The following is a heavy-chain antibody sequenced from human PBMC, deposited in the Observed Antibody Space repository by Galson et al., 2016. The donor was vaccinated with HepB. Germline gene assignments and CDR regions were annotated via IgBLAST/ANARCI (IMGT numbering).Heavy chain of an antibody. V-gene: IGHV3-66*01. D-gene: IGHD2-2*01. CDR2: IYRGDST. Sequence: SLRLSCAASGFTVSSNYMNWVRQAPGKGLEWVSVIYRGDSTYYADSVKGRFTISRDNSKNTLYLQMNSLRAEDTAVYFCARDWIPWYQINKGGLDYWGQGTLVTVSS. J-gene: IGHJ4*02. CDR3: ARDWIPWYQINKGGLDY. CDR1: GFTVSSNY.